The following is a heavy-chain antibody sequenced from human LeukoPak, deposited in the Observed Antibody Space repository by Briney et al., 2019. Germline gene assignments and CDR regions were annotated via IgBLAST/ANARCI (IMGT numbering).Heavy chain of an antibody. D-gene: IGHD1-26*01. CDR3: VRAQSGSYNWFDP. CDR1: GYTFSNFD. Sequence: ASVKVSCKASGYTFSNFDLNWVRQATGQRLEWMGWMNPNSGYTGYAQKFQGRVTMTRNTSISTAYMELSSLRSEDTAVYYCVRAQSGSYNWFDPWGQGTLVTVSS. V-gene: IGHV1-8*02. CDR2: MNPNSGYT. J-gene: IGHJ5*02.